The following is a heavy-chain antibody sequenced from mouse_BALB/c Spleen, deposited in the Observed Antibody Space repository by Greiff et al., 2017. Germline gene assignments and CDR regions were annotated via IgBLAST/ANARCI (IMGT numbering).Heavy chain of an antibody. Sequence: EVKLVESGGGLVQPGGSRKLSCAASGFTFSSFGMHWVRQAPEKGLEWVAYISSGSSTIYYADTVKGRFTISRDNPKNTLFLQMTSLRSEDTAMYYCARADGGYFDVWGAGTTVTVSS. V-gene: IGHV5-17*02. CDR1: GFTFSSFG. CDR2: ISSGSSTI. CDR3: ARADGGYFDV. J-gene: IGHJ1*01.